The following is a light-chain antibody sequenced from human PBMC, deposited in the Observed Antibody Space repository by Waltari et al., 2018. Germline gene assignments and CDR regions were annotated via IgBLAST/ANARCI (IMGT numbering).Light chain of an antibody. CDR1: VLAKRY. CDR3: YSVDDNKRV. Sequence: SYELTQPSSVSVSPGQTARITCSGDVLAKRYTRWFQQKPGQAPGLGIYKDSERPSGIPERFSGSSSGTTVTLTISGAQVEDEADYYCYSVDDNKRVFGGGTKLTVL. CDR2: KDS. J-gene: IGLJ2*01. V-gene: IGLV3-27*01.